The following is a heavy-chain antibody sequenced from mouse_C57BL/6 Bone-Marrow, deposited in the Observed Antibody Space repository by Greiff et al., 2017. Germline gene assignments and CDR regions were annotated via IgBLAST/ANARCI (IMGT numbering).Heavy chain of an antibody. CDR2: ISSGGSYT. J-gene: IGHJ2*01. CDR3: ARRGITTVFDY. D-gene: IGHD2-4*01. Sequence: EVMLVESGGDLVKPGGSLKLSCAASGFTFSSYGMSWVRQTPDKRLEWVATISSGGSYTYYPDSVKGRFTISRDNAKNTLYLQMSSLKSEDTAMYYCARRGITTVFDYWGQGTTLTVSS. V-gene: IGHV5-6*02. CDR1: GFTFSSYG.